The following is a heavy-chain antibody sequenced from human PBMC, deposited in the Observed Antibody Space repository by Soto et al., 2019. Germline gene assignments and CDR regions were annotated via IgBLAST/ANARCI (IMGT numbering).Heavy chain of an antibody. CDR3: ARGSYYGEFDY. Sequence: ASVKVSCKASGYTFTGYYMHWVRQAPGQGLEWMGWINPNSGGTNYAQKFQGRVTMTRXXXXXXAXMXLGXXXSDDTAADYCARGSYYGEFDYWCQGTLVTVSP. V-gene: IGHV1-2*02. J-gene: IGHJ4*02. D-gene: IGHD4-17*01. CDR2: INPNSGGT. CDR1: GYTFTGYY.